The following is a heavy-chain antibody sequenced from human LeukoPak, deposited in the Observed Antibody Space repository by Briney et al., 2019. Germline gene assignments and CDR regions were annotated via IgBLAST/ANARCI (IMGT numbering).Heavy chain of an antibody. CDR3: AKDKDYGYYMDV. D-gene: IGHD3-16*01. V-gene: IGHV3-33*06. J-gene: IGHJ6*03. CDR1: GFTFSSYG. Sequence: GGSLRLSCAASGFTFSSYGMHWVRQAPGKGLEWVAVIWYDGSDKYYADSVKGRFTISRDNPKNTLYLQMNSLRAEDTAVYYCAKDKDYGYYMDVWGKGTTVTVSS. CDR2: IWYDGSDK.